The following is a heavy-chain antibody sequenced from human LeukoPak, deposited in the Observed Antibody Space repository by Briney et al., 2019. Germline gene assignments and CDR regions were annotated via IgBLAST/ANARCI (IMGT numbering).Heavy chain of an antibody. Sequence: GESLKISCKVDGYKFTSYWIGWVRQMPGKGLEWMGIIYPGDSDTRYGPSFQGQVTISADKSISTTYLQWSSLRASDTAMYYCARLVGAILDNWFDPWGQGTLVTVSS. CDR3: ARLVGAILDNWFDP. CDR2: IYPGDSDT. D-gene: IGHD1-26*01. V-gene: IGHV5-51*01. J-gene: IGHJ5*02. CDR1: GYKFTSYW.